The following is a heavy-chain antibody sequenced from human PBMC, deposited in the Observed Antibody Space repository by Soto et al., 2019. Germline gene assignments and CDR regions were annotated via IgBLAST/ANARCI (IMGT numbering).Heavy chain of an antibody. D-gene: IGHD3-10*01. CDR2: IVGSGSST. CDR3: AKGKGEYYSGSGSYYLHYFDY. CDR1: GFTFSSYA. J-gene: IGHJ4*02. V-gene: IGHV3-23*01. Sequence: EVQLLESGGGLVQPGRSLRLSCAASGFTFSSYAMSWVRQAPGRGLEWVAAIVGSGSSTYYADSVKGRFTISRDNSKNTLYLQMNSLRAEDTAVYYCAKGKGEYYSGSGSYYLHYFDYWGQGTLVTVSS.